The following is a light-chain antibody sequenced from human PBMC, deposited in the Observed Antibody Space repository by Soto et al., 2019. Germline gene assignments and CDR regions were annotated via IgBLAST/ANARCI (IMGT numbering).Light chain of an antibody. CDR2: DVS. J-gene: IGLJ2*01. Sequence: SVLTQPASVSGSPGQSITISCTGTSSDVGGYNSVSWYQQHPGKVPKLMIYDVSNRPSGVSDRFSGSKSGNTAALTISGLQAEDEADYYCSSYTSSSLLVFGGGTQLTVL. V-gene: IGLV2-14*01. CDR3: SSYTSSSLLV. CDR1: SSDVGGYNS.